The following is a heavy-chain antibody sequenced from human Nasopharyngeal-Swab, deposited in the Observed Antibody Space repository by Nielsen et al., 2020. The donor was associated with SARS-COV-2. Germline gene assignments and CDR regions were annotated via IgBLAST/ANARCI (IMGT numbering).Heavy chain of an antibody. CDR1: GFTLSDHN. J-gene: IGHJ4*02. CDR3: ARLFGVRYSDN. V-gene: IGHV3-48*04. CDR2: ISPGSDSM. D-gene: IGHD2-8*01. Sequence: GESLKTPCAASGFTLSDHNMNWVRQVPGKGPEWLSYISPGSDSMSYALPVKGRFPISRDNAKNSLYLQMNSLRAEDTAVYFCARLFGVRYSDNWGQGTLVTVSS.